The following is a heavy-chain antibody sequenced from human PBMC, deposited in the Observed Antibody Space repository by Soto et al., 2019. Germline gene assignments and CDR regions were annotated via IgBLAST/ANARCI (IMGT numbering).Heavy chain of an antibody. D-gene: IGHD5-12*01. J-gene: IGHJ4*02. Sequence: SETLSLTCTVSGGSISSSGYYWSWIRQHPGKGLEWIGYIYYSGSTYYNPSLKSRVTISVDTSKNQFSLKLSSVTAADTAVYYCARVLEQWLRPTYTFDYWGQGTLVTVSS. CDR1: GGSISSSGYY. CDR2: IYYSGST. CDR3: ARVLEQWLRPTYTFDY. V-gene: IGHV4-31*03.